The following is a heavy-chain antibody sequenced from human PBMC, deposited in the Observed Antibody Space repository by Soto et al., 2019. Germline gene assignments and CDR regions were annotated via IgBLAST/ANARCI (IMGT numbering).Heavy chain of an antibody. V-gene: IGHV3-30-3*01. CDR2: ISYDGSNK. CDR3: ARDLTYYDSSGYPDY. D-gene: IGHD3-22*01. CDR1: GFTFSSYA. Sequence: QVQLVESGGGVVQPVRSLRLSCAASGFTFSSYAMHWVRQAPGKGLEWVAVISYDGSNKYYADSVKGRFTISRDNSKNTLYLQMNSLRAEDTAVYYCARDLTYYDSSGYPDYWGQGTLVTVSS. J-gene: IGHJ4*02.